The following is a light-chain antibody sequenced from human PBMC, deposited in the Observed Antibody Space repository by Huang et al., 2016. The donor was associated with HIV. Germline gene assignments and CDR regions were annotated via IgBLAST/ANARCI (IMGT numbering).Light chain of an antibody. CDR1: QSVSSY. CDR3: QQRSNRPPLT. J-gene: IGKJ4*01. V-gene: IGKV3-11*01. Sequence: EIILTQSPATLSLSPGERATLSCRASQSVSSYLAWYKQKPGQAPRLLLYDASNRATGIPARFSGSGSGTDFTLTISSLEPEDFAVYYCQQRSNRPPLTFGGGTKVEIK. CDR2: DAS.